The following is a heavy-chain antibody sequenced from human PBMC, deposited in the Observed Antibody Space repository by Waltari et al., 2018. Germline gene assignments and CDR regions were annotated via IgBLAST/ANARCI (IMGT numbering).Heavy chain of an antibody. CDR3: ARDPGPSGGSYYYYYMDV. CDR2: ISYDGSNK. D-gene: IGHD2-15*01. V-gene: IGHV3-30-3*01. J-gene: IGHJ6*03. CDR1: GFTFSSYA. Sequence: QVQLVESGGGVVQPGRSLRLSCAASGFTFSSYAMHWVRQAPGKGLEWVAVISYDGSNKYYADSVKGRFTISRDNSKNTLYLQMNSLRAEDTAVYYCARDPGPSGGSYYYYYMDVWGKGTTVTISS.